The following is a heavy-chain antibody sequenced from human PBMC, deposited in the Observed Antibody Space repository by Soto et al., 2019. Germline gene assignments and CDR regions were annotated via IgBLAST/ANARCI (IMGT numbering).Heavy chain of an antibody. J-gene: IGHJ4*02. V-gene: IGHV1-69*01. Sequence: QVHLVQSEAEVKKPGSSVKVSCKASGGTFSSYAISWVRQARGQGLEWMGGFIPIFGTTNYAQKFQGRVTITADESTSTAYMELSSLRSEDTAVYYCTRDRGRSYTDGRGYYYSASWRQGTLVTVSS. CDR3: TRDRGRSYTDGRGYYYSAS. CDR2: FIPIFGTT. D-gene: IGHD3-22*01. CDR1: GGTFSSYA.